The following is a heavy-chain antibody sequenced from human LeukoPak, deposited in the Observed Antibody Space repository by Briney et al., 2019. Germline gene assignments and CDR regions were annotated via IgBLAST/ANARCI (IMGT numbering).Heavy chain of an antibody. Sequence: GESLKISCKGSGYSFTSYWIVWVRQMPGKGLEWMGIIYPGDSDTRYSPSFQGQVTISADKSINTAYLEWSSLKASDTAIYYCARQGAAGKYYYYYMDVWGKGTTVTVSS. CDR1: GYSFTSYW. J-gene: IGHJ6*03. CDR3: ARQGAAGKYYYYYMDV. D-gene: IGHD6-13*01. V-gene: IGHV5-51*01. CDR2: IYPGDSDT.